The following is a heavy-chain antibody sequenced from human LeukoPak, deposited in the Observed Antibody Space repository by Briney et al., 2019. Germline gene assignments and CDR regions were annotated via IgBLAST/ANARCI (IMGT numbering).Heavy chain of an antibody. V-gene: IGHV1-2*02. Sequence: ASVKVSCKASGYTFTGYYMHWVRQAPGQGLEWMGWINPNSGGTNYAQKFQGRVTMTRDTSISTAYMELSRLRSDDTAVYYCARTLCITAVAGGFDYWGQGTLVTVSS. D-gene: IGHD6-13*01. CDR1: GYTFTGYY. J-gene: IGHJ4*02. CDR3: ARTLCITAVAGGFDY. CDR2: INPNSGGT.